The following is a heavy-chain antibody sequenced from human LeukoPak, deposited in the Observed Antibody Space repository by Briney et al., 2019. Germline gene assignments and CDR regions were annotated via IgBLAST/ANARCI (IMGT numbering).Heavy chain of an antibody. CDR1: GGSISSYY. CDR3: ARRVYATNWFDP. D-gene: IGHD2-8*01. J-gene: IGHJ5*02. Sequence: SETLSLTCTVSGGSISSYYWSWIRQPPGKGLEWIGSIYYSGSTYYNPSLKSRVTISVDTSKNQFSLKLSSVTAADTAVYYCARRVYATNWFDPWGQGTLVTVSS. CDR2: IYYSGST. V-gene: IGHV4-59*12.